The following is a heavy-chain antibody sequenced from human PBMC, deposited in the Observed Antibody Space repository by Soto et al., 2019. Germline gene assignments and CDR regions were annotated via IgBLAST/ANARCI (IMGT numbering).Heavy chain of an antibody. D-gene: IGHD1-26*01. V-gene: IGHV3-74*01. CDR2: IKSDGIST. J-gene: IGHJ4*02. Sequence: GGSLRLSCAASGFTFSNYWMHWVRQAPGKGLVWVSRIKSDGISTNYADSVKGRFTISRDNAKNTLYLQMNSLRAEDTAVYYCARVGSGSYWFDYWGQGTLVTVS. CDR1: GFTFSNYW. CDR3: ARVGSGSYWFDY.